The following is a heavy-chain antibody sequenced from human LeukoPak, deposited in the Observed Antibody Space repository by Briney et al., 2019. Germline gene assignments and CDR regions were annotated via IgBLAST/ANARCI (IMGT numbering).Heavy chain of an antibody. J-gene: IGHJ4*02. CDR2: IYYSGST. Sequence: SETLSLTCTVSGGSISSYYWSWIRQPPGKGLEWIGYIYYSGSTYYNPSLKSRVTISVDTSKNQFSLKLSSVTAADTAVYYCASLLWHLDYWGQGTLVTVSS. V-gene: IGHV4-59*06. CDR3: ASLLWHLDY. CDR1: GGSISSYY. D-gene: IGHD3-16*01.